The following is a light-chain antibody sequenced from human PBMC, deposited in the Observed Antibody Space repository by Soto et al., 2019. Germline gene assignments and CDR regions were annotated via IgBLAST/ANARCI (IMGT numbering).Light chain of an antibody. V-gene: IGKV1-39*01. CDR1: QSITNY. J-gene: IGKJ4*01. Sequence: DLQMTQSPAALSASVGDRVTITCRASQSITNYLHWYQQRSGXXPKLLISAASSLQSVVPSRFSGGGSATDFTLTISSLQPEDFATYYCQQPYNNPLTFGGGTKVEIK. CDR2: AAS. CDR3: QQPYNNPLT.